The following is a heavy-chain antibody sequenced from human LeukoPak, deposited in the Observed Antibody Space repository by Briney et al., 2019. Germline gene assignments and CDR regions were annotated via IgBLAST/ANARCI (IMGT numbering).Heavy chain of an antibody. D-gene: IGHD6-19*01. CDR1: GYTFTGYY. CDR2: INPNSGGT. V-gene: IGHV1-2*02. Sequence: ASVKVSCKASGYTFTGYYMHWVRQAPGQGLEWMGWINPNSGGTNYAQKFQGRVTMTRDTSISTAYMELSRLRSDDTAVYYCVRDRSSAYYYYMDVWGKGTTVTISS. CDR3: VRDRSSAYYYYMDV. J-gene: IGHJ6*03.